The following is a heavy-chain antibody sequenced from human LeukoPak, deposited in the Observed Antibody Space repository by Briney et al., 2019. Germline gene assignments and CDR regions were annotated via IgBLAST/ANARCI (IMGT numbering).Heavy chain of an antibody. J-gene: IGHJ4*02. CDR1: AYTFTDYY. Sequence: ASVKVSCKATAYTFTDYYMHWVRQAPGQGLEWMGWLNPNSGGTNYAQKFQGRVTMTRDTSISTAYMELSRLRSDDTAVYYCAVHGSGYHMLDYWGQGTLVTVSS. CDR2: LNPNSGGT. D-gene: IGHD3-22*01. V-gene: IGHV1-2*02. CDR3: AVHGSGYHMLDY.